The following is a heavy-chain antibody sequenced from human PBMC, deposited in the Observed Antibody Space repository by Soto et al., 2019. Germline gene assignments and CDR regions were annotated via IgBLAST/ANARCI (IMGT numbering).Heavy chain of an antibody. D-gene: IGHD1-1*01. J-gene: IGHJ4*02. CDR1: GFTFSAYT. V-gene: IGHV3-23*01. Sequence: EVQLLESGGELVQPGGSLRLSCAASGFTFSAYTMNWVRQAPGKGLDWVSAIVSGGTTYYADSMKGRFTIFRDDSTNTLYLQMNNLRAEDTALYYCAKRHTTVATPANYFDYWGQGTLVTVSS. CDR2: IVSGGTT. CDR3: AKRHTTVATPANYFDY.